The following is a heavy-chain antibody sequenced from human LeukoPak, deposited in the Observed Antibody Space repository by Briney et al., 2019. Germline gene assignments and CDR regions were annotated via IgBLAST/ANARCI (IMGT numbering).Heavy chain of an antibody. J-gene: IGHJ4*02. V-gene: IGHV4-39*01. CDR2: IYSSGNT. CDR3: ARHLSGTAMAHYFDH. Sequence: PSETLSLTCSVSGASISSGRNYWGWTRQSPGKGLEWIASIYSSGNTQYNPSLQSRVSVSVDTSKNQVSVRLSSLTAADTGVYYCARHLSGTAMAHYFDHWGQGTVVTVSS. CDR1: GASISSGRNY. D-gene: IGHD5-18*01.